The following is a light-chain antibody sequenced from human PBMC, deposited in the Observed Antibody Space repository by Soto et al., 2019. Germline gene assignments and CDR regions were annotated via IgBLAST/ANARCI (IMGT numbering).Light chain of an antibody. CDR3: QQYGSSST. CDR1: QTISSSS. V-gene: IGKV3-20*01. J-gene: IGKJ5*01. Sequence: IVWRQSPGTLYLSPGERATLSCRASQTISSSSLAWYQQKGGQAPRLLIYGASSRATGIPDRFSGSGSGTDFTLTISRLEPDDFAVYYRQQYGSSSTFGQGTRLE. CDR2: GAS.